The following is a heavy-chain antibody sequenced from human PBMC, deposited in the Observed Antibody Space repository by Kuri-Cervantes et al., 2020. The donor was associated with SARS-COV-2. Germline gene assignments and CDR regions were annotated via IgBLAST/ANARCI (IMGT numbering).Heavy chain of an antibody. V-gene: IGHV3-23*01. CDR3: ARTFGELLTETYGMDV. Sequence: GESLKISCAASGFTFSSYAMSWVRQAPGKGLEWVSAISGSGGSTYCADSVKGRFTISRDNAKNSLYLQMNSLRAEDTAVYYCARTFGELLTETYGMDVWGQGTTVTVSS. CDR1: GFTFSSYA. J-gene: IGHJ6*02. CDR2: ISGSGGST. D-gene: IGHD3-10*01.